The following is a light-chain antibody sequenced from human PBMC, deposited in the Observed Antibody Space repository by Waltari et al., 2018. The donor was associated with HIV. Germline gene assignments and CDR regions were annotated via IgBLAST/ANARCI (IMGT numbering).Light chain of an antibody. CDR3: QQYAATPRT. Sequence: VLTQSPGTLSLSQGEGAHLSCRASQTVTSSHLAWYQQRPGQAPKLLIYDATSRHTGTPDRFSGSGSETTFTLTISGLEPEDFAVYYCQQYAATPRTFGQGTKVEIK. CDR1: QTVTSSH. J-gene: IGKJ2*01. V-gene: IGKV3-20*01. CDR2: DAT.